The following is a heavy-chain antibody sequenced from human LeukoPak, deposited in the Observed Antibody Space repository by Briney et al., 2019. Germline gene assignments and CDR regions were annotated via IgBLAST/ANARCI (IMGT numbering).Heavy chain of an antibody. CDR1: GSRFTSYW. D-gene: IGHD4/OR15-4a*01. V-gene: IGHV5-51*01. CDR3: ARHIGLTTRYFDY. Sequence: GESLKISFKGSGSRFTSYWIGWVRQMPGKGLEWMGIIYPGDSDTRYSPSFQGHVTISADKSITTAYLQWSSLKASDTAMYYCARHIGLTTRYFDYWGQGTLVTVSS. J-gene: IGHJ4*02. CDR2: IYPGDSDT.